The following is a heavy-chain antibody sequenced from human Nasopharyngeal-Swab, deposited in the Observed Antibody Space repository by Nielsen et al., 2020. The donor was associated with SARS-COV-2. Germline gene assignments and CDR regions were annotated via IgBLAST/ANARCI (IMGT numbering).Heavy chain of an antibody. D-gene: IGHD5-18*01. CDR2: ISSSSSYI. CDR1: GFTFSRYS. J-gene: IGHJ4*02. Sequence: GESLKISCAASGFTFSRYSMNWVRQAPGKGLEWVSSISSSSSYIYYADSVKGRFTISRDNAKNSLYLQMNSLRAEDTAVYYCASDLYSYGRHFDYWGQGTLVTVSS. CDR3: ASDLYSYGRHFDY. V-gene: IGHV3-21*01.